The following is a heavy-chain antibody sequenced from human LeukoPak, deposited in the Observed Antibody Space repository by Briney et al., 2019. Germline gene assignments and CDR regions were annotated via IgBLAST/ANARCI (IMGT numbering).Heavy chain of an antibody. D-gene: IGHD3-3*01. J-gene: IGHJ4*02. Sequence: ASVKVSCKVSGYTLTELSMHWVRQAPGKGLEWMGGFDPDDGETIYAQKFQGRVTMTEDTSTDTAYMELSSLRSEDTAVYYCATLVFLGVYYDFWSGYSYWGQGTLVTVSS. CDR1: GYTLTELS. CDR3: ATLVFLGVYYDFWSGYSY. CDR2: FDPDDGET. V-gene: IGHV1-24*01.